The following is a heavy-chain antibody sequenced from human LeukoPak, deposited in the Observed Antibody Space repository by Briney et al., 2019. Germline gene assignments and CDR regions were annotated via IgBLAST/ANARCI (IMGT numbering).Heavy chain of an antibody. Sequence: SETLSLTCTVSGGSISSYYWSWIRQPAGKGLEWIGRIYTSGSTNYNPSLKSRVTMSVDTSKNQFSLKLSSVTAADTAVYYCARVYSITIFEVYYYMDVWGKGTTVTVSS. J-gene: IGHJ6*03. CDR1: GGSISSYY. CDR2: IYTSGST. D-gene: IGHD3-3*01. CDR3: ARVYSITIFEVYYYMDV. V-gene: IGHV4-4*07.